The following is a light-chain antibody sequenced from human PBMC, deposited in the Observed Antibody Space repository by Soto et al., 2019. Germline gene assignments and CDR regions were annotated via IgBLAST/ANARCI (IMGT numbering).Light chain of an antibody. CDR1: QSVSSRY. J-gene: IGKJ5*01. Sequence: EIVLTQSPGTLSLSPGERATLSCRASQSVSSRYLAWYQQKPGQAPSLLIYGASSRATGIPNRFSGSGSGTDFTLTISRLEPEEFAVYYCHQYGTSPPITFGQGTRLEI. CDR3: HQYGTSPPIT. CDR2: GAS. V-gene: IGKV3-20*01.